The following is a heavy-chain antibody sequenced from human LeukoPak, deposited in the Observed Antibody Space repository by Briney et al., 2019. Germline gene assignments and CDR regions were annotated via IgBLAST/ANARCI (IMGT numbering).Heavy chain of an antibody. CDR3: ARGCPGAMYSSSCPEDY. CDR1: GFTFSSYE. Sequence: GGSLRLSCAASGFTFSSYEMNWVRQAPGKGLEWVSYISSSGSTIYYADSVKGRFTISRDNAKNSLYLQMNSLRAEDTAVYYCARGCPGAMYSSSCPEDYWGQGTLVTVSS. J-gene: IGHJ4*02. V-gene: IGHV3-48*03. D-gene: IGHD6-13*01. CDR2: ISSSGSTI.